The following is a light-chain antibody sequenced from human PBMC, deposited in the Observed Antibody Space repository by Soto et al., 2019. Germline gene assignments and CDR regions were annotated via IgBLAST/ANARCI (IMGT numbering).Light chain of an antibody. CDR3: QKYDSAPRT. V-gene: IGKV1-27*01. CDR1: QVIFNY. J-gene: IGKJ1*01. Sequence: DIELTQSPSSLSASLGDKITITCRASQVIFNYLAWFQQKPGKAPNLLIYDASTLEVGVPSRFSGSRSGTDFTLTISSLQPEDVATYYCQKYDSAPRTFGQGTKV. CDR2: DAS.